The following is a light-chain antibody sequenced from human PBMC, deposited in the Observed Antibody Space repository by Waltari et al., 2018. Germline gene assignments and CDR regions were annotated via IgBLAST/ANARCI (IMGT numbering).Light chain of an antibody. Sequence: ELVMTQYPATLSVSPGEGATLSCRASQTVNSNLAWYQQKPGQAPRLLIYGASTRATAIPARFSGSGSATEFTLTISSLQSEDFAIYYCQQYNNWPRTFGQGTKVEIK. CDR3: QQYNNWPRT. V-gene: IGKV3-15*01. CDR1: QTVNSN. CDR2: GAS. J-gene: IGKJ1*01.